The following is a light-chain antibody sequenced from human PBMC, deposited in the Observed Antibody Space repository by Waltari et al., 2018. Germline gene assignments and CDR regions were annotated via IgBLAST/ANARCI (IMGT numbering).Light chain of an antibody. CDR1: QGISSW. CDR3: QQYNSAPRT. J-gene: IGKJ1*01. V-gene: IGKV1-12*01. CDR2: KAS. Sequence: DIQMTQSPSSLSASAGDRVTITCRASQGISSWLAWYQQKAGKAPKLLIYKASSLQSGFPSRFSGSGSGTDFTLTISSLQPEDFATYYCQQYNSAPRTFGQGTKVEIK.